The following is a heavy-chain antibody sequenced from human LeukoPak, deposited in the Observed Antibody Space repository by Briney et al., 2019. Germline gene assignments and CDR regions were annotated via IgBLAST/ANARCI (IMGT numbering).Heavy chain of an antibody. D-gene: IGHD6-19*01. V-gene: IGHV3-30*03. Sequence: PGGSLRLSCAASGFTFSSYSMNWVRQAPGKGLEWVAVISYDGSNKYYADSVKGRFTISRDNSKNTLYLQMNSLRAEDTAVYYCARDRSSSGWFGNWGQGTLVTVSS. CDR3: ARDRSSSGWFGN. CDR2: ISYDGSNK. CDR1: GFTFSSYS. J-gene: IGHJ4*02.